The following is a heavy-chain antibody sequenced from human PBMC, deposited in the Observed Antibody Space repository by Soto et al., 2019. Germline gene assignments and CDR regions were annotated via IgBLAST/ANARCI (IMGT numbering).Heavy chain of an antibody. CDR1: GFSLSTSGVG. CDR3: AHSRYCSGGSCYWFDP. V-gene: IGHV2-5*01. J-gene: IGHJ5*02. CDR2: IYWNDDK. Sequence: SGPTLVNPTQTLTLTCTFSGFSLSTSGVGVGWIRQPPGKALEWLALIYWNDDKRYSPSLKSRLTITKDTSKNQVVLTMTHMDPVDTATYYXAHSRYCSGGSCYWFDPWGQGTLVTVSS. D-gene: IGHD2-15*01.